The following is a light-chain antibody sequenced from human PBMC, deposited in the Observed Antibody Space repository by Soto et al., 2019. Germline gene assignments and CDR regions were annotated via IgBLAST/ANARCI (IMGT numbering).Light chain of an antibody. V-gene: IGKV1-27*01. J-gene: IGKJ3*01. CDR1: QDIRNF. CDR2: AAS. Sequence: DIQMTQSPTSLSASVGDRVTITCRASQDIRNFVAWYQQKPGKAPKLLIYAASTLQSGVPSRFSGSGSGTDFTLTINSLQPEDVATYSCQKYRSVPVFGPGTKVQLK. CDR3: QKYRSVPV.